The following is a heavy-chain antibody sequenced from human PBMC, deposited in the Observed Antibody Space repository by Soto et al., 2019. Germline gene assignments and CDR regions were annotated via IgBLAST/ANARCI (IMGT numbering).Heavy chain of an antibody. J-gene: IGHJ6*03. Sequence: GSLRLSCGASGFTFSNYWMSWVRRAPGKGLEWVANIKQYGSEKYYVDSVEGRFTISRDNANNSLYLQMNSLRAVDTAVYYCAREGKPDFWSGYHYYYYMDVWGKGTTVTLSS. CDR2: IKQYGSEK. D-gene: IGHD3-3*01. V-gene: IGHV3-7*01. CDR3: AREGKPDFWSGYHYYYYMDV. CDR1: GFTFSNYW.